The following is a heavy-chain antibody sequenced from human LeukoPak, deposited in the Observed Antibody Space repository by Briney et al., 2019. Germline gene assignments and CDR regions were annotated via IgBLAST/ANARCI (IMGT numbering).Heavy chain of an antibody. CDR2: INHSGST. D-gene: IGHD3-10*01. CDR1: GGSFSGYY. CDR3: ARVGLRYYGSGRGPFDY. Sequence: SGTLSLTCAVYGGSFSGYYWSWIRQPPGKGLEWIGEINHSGSTNYNPSLKSRVTISVDTSKNQFSLKLSSVTAADTAVYYCARVGLRYYGSGRGPFDYWGQGTLVTVSS. J-gene: IGHJ4*02. V-gene: IGHV4-34*01.